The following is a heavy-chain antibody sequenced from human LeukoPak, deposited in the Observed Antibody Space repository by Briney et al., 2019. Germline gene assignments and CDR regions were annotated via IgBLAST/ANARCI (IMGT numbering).Heavy chain of an antibody. J-gene: IGHJ4*02. CDR1: GFTFSNSW. CDR2: IKVDGSET. D-gene: IGHD4-11*01. Sequence: PGRSLRLSWEASGFTFSNSWMSWVRQVPGKGLEWLANIKVDGSETYYVDSLKGRFTISRDNAKNSVYLQMNSLRVEDTAVYYCARDGHWEVTRGHYFDYWGQGTLVTVSS. CDR3: ARDGHWEVTRGHYFDY. V-gene: IGHV3-7*01.